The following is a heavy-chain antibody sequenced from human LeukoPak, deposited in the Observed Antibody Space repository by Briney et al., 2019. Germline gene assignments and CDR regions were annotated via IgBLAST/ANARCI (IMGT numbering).Heavy chain of an antibody. Sequence: ASVKVSCKASGYTFTSYNMHWVRQAPGHGLQWMGIINPSGGSTSYAQKFQGRVTMTRDMSTSTVYMELSRLRSDDTAVYYCARDSSPGDAFDIWGQGTMVTVSS. V-gene: IGHV1-46*01. J-gene: IGHJ3*02. CDR2: INPSGGST. CDR3: ARDSSPGDAFDI. D-gene: IGHD6-13*01. CDR1: GYTFTSYN.